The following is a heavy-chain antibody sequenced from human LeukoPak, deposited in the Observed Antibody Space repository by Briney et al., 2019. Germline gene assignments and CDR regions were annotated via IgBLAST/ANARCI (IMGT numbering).Heavy chain of an antibody. CDR3: ARHDPRNDAFDI. D-gene: IGHD1-1*01. V-gene: IGHV1-2*02. J-gene: IGHJ3*02. CDR1: GYTFTGYY. Sequence: LGASVKVSCKASGYTFTGYYMHWVRQAPGQGLEWMGWINPNSGGTNYAQKFQGRVTMTRDTSISTAYMELSRLRSDDTAVYYCARHDPRNDAFDIWGQGTMVTVSS. CDR2: INPNSGGT.